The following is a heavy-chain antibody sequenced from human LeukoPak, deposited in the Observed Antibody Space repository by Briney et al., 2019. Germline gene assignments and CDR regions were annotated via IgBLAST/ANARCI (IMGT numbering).Heavy chain of an antibody. CDR3: ARDRVRGNSNPVFDY. CDR2: IYYSGST. D-gene: IGHD4-11*01. Sequence: SETLSLTCTVSGGSISSGDYYWSWIRQPPGKGLEWVGYIYYSGSTNYNPSLKSRVTISVDTSKNQFSLKLNSVTAADTAVYYCARDRVRGNSNPVFDYWGQGTLVTVSS. CDR1: GGSISSGDYY. V-gene: IGHV4-61*08. J-gene: IGHJ4*02.